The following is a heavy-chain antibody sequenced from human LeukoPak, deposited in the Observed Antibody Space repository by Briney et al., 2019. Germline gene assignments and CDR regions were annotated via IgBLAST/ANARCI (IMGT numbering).Heavy chain of an antibody. CDR1: GFTFDDYA. CDR3: CKEMGPLGTIWPDY. D-gene: IGHD3-3*01. CDR2: ISGDGTTT. V-gene: IGHV3-43*02. Sequence: GGCLRLSCVAHGFTFDDYAMHWVRQAPGKSLEWVSLISGDGTTTYYADSVEGRFTISRDNSKNSLYLQVNSLRTEDTALYYCCKEMGPLGTIWPDYRGQGTLVTVSS. J-gene: IGHJ4*02.